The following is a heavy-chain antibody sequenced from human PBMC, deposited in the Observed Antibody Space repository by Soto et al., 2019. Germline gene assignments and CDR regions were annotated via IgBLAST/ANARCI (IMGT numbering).Heavy chain of an antibody. CDR2: IHSTRSP. D-gene: IGHD4-17*01. Sequence: QVQLQESGPGLVKPSETLSLTCTVSGDSVSKYYWNWIRQPAGKVLEWIGRIHSTRSPNYNPSLKRRVTMSVDTSKNQFSLRLNLTSVTAAETAVYYCARSPAYGDYANLDTWGQGTLVTVSS. CDR3: ARSPAYGDYANLDT. CDR1: GDSVSKYY. V-gene: IGHV4-4*07. J-gene: IGHJ5*02.